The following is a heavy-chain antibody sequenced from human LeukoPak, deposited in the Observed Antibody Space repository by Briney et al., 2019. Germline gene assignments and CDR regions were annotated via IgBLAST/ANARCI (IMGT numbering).Heavy chain of an antibody. CDR2: ISYEGSNK. D-gene: IGHD2-15*01. V-gene: IGHV3-30*03. CDR1: GFTFSSYG. J-gene: IGHJ6*02. CDR3: ARVDCTGGSCKPYYYYGMDV. Sequence: QPGRSLRLSCAASGFTFSSYGMHWVRQAPGKGLEWVAVISYEGSNKYYADSVKGRFTISRDNSKNTLFLQMNSLRAEDTAIYYCARVDCTGGSCKPYYYYGMDVWGQGTTVTVSS.